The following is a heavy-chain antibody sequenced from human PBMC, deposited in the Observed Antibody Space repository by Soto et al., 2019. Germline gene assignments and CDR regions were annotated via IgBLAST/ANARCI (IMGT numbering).Heavy chain of an antibody. CDR3: AKDYYDSSGYYPSPYFDY. CDR1: GFTFSSYA. V-gene: IGHV3-23*01. Sequence: PGGSLRLSCAASGFTFSSYAMSWVRQAPGEGLEWVSAISGSGGSTYYADSVKGRFTISRDNSKNTLYLQMNSLRAEDTAVYYCAKDYYDSSGYYPSPYFDYWGQGTLVTVSS. CDR2: ISGSGGST. J-gene: IGHJ4*02. D-gene: IGHD3-22*01.